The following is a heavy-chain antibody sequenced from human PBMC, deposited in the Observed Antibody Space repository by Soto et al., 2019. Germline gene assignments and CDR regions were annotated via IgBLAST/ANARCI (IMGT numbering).Heavy chain of an antibody. CDR3: ARKGYYDSSGYLDY. D-gene: IGHD3-22*01. Sequence: PGGSLRLSCAASGFTFSNYFMKWVRQAPGKGLEWVAVISYDGSNKYYADSVKGRFTISRDNSKNTLYLQMNSLRAEDTAVYYCARKGYYDSSGYLDYWGQGTLVTVSS. CDR2: ISYDGSNK. CDR1: GFTFSNYF. J-gene: IGHJ4*02. V-gene: IGHV3-30-3*01.